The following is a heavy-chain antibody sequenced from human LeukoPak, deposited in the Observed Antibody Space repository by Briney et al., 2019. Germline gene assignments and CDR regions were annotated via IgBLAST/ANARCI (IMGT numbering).Heavy chain of an antibody. CDR2: TYTGGNS. Sequence: GGSLRLSREASGFTVSSTHMVWVRQAPGKGLEWVSVTYTGGNSYYAGSVQGRFIISRDISKNTLYLQMNNLRAEDSALYYCARGGRGSAAVVAPRSFDIWGQGTMVTVSS. CDR3: ARGGRGSAAVVAPRSFDI. D-gene: IGHD3-22*01. J-gene: IGHJ3*02. V-gene: IGHV3-53*01. CDR1: GFTVSSTH.